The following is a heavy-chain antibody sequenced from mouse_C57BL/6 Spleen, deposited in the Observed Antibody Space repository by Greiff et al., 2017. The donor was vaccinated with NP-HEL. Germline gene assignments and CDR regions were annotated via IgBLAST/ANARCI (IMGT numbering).Heavy chain of an antibody. CDR3: ARESNPGYFDY. CDR2: IYPGSGNT. J-gene: IGHJ2*01. D-gene: IGHD2-5*01. Sequence: VQLQQSGAELVRPGASVKLSCKASGYTFTDYYINWVKQRPGQGLEWIARIYPGSGNTYYNEKFKGKATLTAEKSSSTAYMQLSSLTSEDSAVYFCARESNPGYFDYWGQGTTLTVSS. V-gene: IGHV1-76*01. CDR1: GYTFTDYY.